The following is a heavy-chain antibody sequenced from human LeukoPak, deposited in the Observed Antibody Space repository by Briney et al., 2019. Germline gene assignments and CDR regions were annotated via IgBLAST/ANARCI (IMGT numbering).Heavy chain of an antibody. Sequence: KPSETLSLTCTVSGGSISSYYWSWIRQPPGKGLDWIGYIYYSGSTNYNPSLKSRVTISVDTSKNQFSLKLSSVTAADTAVYYCARDRLRHLGAFDIWGQGTMVTVSS. CDR2: IYYSGST. D-gene: IGHD3-16*01. CDR3: ARDRLRHLGAFDI. CDR1: GGSISSYY. V-gene: IGHV4-59*01. J-gene: IGHJ3*02.